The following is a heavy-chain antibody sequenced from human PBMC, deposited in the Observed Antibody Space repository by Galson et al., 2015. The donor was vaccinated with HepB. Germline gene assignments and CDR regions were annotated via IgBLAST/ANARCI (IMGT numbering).Heavy chain of an antibody. CDR3: AKYYGDYPYYYYYMDV. CDR1: GFTFSSYA. J-gene: IGHJ6*03. V-gene: IGHV3-23*01. D-gene: IGHD4-17*01. CDR2: ISGSGGST. Sequence: SLRLSCAASGFTFSSYAMSWVRQAPGKGLEWVSAISGSGGSTYYADAVKGRSTISRDNSKNTLNVQMNSLRAEDTAVYYCAKYYGDYPYYYYYMDVWGKGTTVTVSS.